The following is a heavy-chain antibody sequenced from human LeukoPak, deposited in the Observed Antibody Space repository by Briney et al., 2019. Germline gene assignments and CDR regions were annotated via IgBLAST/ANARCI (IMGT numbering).Heavy chain of an antibody. Sequence: GGSLRLSCAASGFTFDDYAMHWVRQPPGKGLEWVSGISWNSGSIGYADSVKGRFTISRDNAKNSLYLQMNSLRAEDTAVYYCARDRHKYNYDSGGYPPYWGQGTPVTASS. CDR1: GFTFDDYA. J-gene: IGHJ4*02. D-gene: IGHD3-22*01. CDR2: ISWNSGSI. V-gene: IGHV3-9*01. CDR3: ARDRHKYNYDSGGYPPY.